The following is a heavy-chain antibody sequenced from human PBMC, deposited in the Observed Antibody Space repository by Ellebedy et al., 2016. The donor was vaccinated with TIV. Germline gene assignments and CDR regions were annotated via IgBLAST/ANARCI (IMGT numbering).Heavy chain of an antibody. CDR1: GYSISSGYY. V-gene: IGHV4-38-2*02. CDR3: ARVRMGYCSSSSCYNAFDT. Sequence: SETLSLXXTVSGYSISSGYYWGWIRQPPGKGLEWIGSCYHSGNTFYNPSLKSRVTISGDTSKNQFSVKLSSMTAADTAVYYCARVRMGYCSSSSCYNAFDTWGQGTMVTVSS. CDR2: CYHSGNT. D-gene: IGHD2-2*02. J-gene: IGHJ3*02.